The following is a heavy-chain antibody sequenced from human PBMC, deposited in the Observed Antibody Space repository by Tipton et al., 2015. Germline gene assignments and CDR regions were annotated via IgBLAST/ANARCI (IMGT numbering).Heavy chain of an antibody. Sequence: QLVQSGAEVKKPGASVNVSCKASGYTFDHYGITWVRQAPGQGLEWMGWINAYNGNINFAQKFQGRFTMTTDTSTSTAYMELRSLRSDDTAVYYCARVRDGYNYLSYYFDSWGQGTLVTVSS. CDR1: GYTFDHYG. CDR2: INAYNGNI. J-gene: IGHJ4*02. CDR3: ARVRDGYNYLSYYFDS. D-gene: IGHD5-24*01. V-gene: IGHV1-18*01.